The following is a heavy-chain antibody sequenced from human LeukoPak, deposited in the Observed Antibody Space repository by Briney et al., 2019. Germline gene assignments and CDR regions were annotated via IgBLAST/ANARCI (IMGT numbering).Heavy chain of an antibody. V-gene: IGHV4-34*01. CDR3: ARVGDYDILTGYLDY. CDR1: GGSFSGYY. Sequence: PSETLSLTCAVYGGSFSGYYWSWIRQPPGKGLEWIGEINHSGSTNYNPSLKSRVTISVDTSKNQFSLKLSSVTAADTAVYYCARVGDYDILTGYLDYWGQGTLVTVSS. CDR2: INHSGST. D-gene: IGHD3-9*01. J-gene: IGHJ4*02.